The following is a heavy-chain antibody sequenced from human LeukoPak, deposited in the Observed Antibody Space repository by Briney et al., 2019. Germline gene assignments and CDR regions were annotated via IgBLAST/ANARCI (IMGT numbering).Heavy chain of an antibody. D-gene: IGHD5-18*01. J-gene: IGHJ4*02. V-gene: IGHV3-48*01. CDR3: ARDWSDTAVDY. CDR2: ISSSSSTI. CDR1: GFTFSSYR. Sequence: QPGGSLRLSCAASGFTFSSYRINWVRQAPGKGREGVSYISSSSSTIYYADSVKGRFTISRDNAKNSLYLQMNSLRAEDTAVYYCARDWSDTAVDYWGQGTLVTVSS.